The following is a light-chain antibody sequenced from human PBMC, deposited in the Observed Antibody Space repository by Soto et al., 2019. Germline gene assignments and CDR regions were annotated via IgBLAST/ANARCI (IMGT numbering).Light chain of an antibody. CDR1: QDISNY. J-gene: IGKJ1*01. CDR2: AAS. CDR3: QKYNSAPPWT. Sequence: DIQMTQSPSSLSASVGDRVTITCRATQDISNYLAWYQQKPGKVPNLLIYAASTLQSGVPSRFSGSGSGTDFTLTISSLQPEDVPTYYCQKYNSAPPWTFGQGTKVEI. V-gene: IGKV1-27*01.